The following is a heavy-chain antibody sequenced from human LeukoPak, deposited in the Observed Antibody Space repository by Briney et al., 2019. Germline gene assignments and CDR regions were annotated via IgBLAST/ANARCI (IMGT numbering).Heavy chain of an antibody. D-gene: IGHD2-2*02. CDR1: GFTFGDYA. CDR2: IRSKVYGGTP. Sequence: GGSLRLSCTTSGFTFGDYAMSGVRQAPGKGLEWVGFIRSKVYGGTPEYAASVKGRFTISRDDSKSIAYLQMNSLKTEDTAVYYCTRVDCSSTSCYTSHADYWGRGTLVTVSS. V-gene: IGHV3-49*04. J-gene: IGHJ4*02. CDR3: TRVDCSSTSCYTSHADY.